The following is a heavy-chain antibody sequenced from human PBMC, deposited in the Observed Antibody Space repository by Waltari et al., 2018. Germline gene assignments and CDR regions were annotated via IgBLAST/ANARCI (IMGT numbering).Heavy chain of an antibody. V-gene: IGHV1-2*06. D-gene: IGHD6-19*01. Sequence: QVQLVQSGAEVKKPGASVKVSCKASGYTFTGYYMHWVRQAPGQGREWMGLINPSIGGTNYAQKCHGRVTMTKDTSISTAYMERSRLRSDDTAVYYCARDFSSGLEVWGQGTMVTVSS. CDR1: GYTFTGYY. J-gene: IGHJ3*01. CDR2: INPSIGGT. CDR3: ARDFSSGLEV.